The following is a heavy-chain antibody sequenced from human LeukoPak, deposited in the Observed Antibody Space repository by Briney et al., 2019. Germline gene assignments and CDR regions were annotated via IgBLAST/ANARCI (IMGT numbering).Heavy chain of an antibody. CDR2: IYYSGST. J-gene: IGHJ6*03. CDR1: GGSISSGDYH. D-gene: IGHD3-3*01. CDR3: ASTIFGVVTYYYYYMDV. Sequence: PSETLSLTCTVSGGSISSGDYHWSWIRQPPGKGLEWIGYIYYSGSTYYNPSLKSRVTISVDTSKNQFSLKLSSVTAADTAVYYCASTIFGVVTYYYYYMDVWGKGTTVTVSS. V-gene: IGHV4-30-4*08.